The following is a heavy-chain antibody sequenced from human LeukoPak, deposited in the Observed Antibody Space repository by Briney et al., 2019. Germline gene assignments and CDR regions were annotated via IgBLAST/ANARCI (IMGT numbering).Heavy chain of an antibody. CDR2: INHSGST. J-gene: IGHJ4*02. CDR3: AREGDGYNSPIDY. V-gene: IGHV4-34*01. CDR1: GGSFSGYY. Sequence: SETLSLTCVVYGGSFSGYYWSWIRQPPGKGLEWIGEINHSGSTNYNPSLKSRVTISVDTSKNQFSLKLSSVTAADTAVYYCAREGDGYNSPIDYWGQGTLVTVSS. D-gene: IGHD5-24*01.